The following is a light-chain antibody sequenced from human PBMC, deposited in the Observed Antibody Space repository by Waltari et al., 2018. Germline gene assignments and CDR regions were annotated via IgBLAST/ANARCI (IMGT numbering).Light chain of an antibody. CDR2: DVS. J-gene: IGLJ2*01. Sequence: QSALTQPRSVSGSPGQSVTISCTGTSSDVGGYNYVSWYQPHPGKAPKLIIYDVSKRPSGVPDRFSGSKSGNTASLTISGLQAEDEAEYYCCSYAGSYTLVFGGGTKLTVL. V-gene: IGLV2-11*01. CDR1: SSDVGGYNY. CDR3: CSYAGSYTLV.